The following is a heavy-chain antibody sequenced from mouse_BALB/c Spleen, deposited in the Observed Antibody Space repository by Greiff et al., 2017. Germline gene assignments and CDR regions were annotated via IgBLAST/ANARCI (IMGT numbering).Heavy chain of an antibody. V-gene: IGHV3-8*02. CDR3: ASAYYRYDGRVHFDY. CDR2: ISYSGST. Sequence: DVKLQESGPSLVKPSQTLSLTCSVTGDSITSCYWNWIRKFPGNKLEYMGYISYSGSTYYNPSLKSRISITRDTSKNQYYLQLNSVTTEDTATYYCASAYYRYDGRVHFDYWGQGTTLTVSS. J-gene: IGHJ2*01. CDR1: GDSITSCY. D-gene: IGHD2-14*01.